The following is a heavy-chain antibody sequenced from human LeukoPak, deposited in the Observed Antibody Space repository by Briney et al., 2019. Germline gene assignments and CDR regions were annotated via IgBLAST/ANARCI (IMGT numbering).Heavy chain of an antibody. CDR1: GFTFDDYA. V-gene: IGHV3-9*03. D-gene: IGHD3-10*01. CDR2: INWNSDTI. CDR3: VKSPRGAVWYYFDY. Sequence: PGGSLRLSCAASGFTFDDYAMHWVRQVPGKGLERVSGINWNSDTIKYADSVKGRFTISRDNAKSSLYLQMNSLRAEDMALYYCVKSPRGAVWYYFDYWGQGTLVTVSS. J-gene: IGHJ4*02.